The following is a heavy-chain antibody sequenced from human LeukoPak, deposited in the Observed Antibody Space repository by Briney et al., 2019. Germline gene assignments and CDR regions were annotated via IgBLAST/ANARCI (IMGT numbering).Heavy chain of an antibody. CDR1: GGSFSGYY. D-gene: IGHD3-22*01. CDR3: ARGDSSVYYFDY. J-gene: IGHJ4*02. CDR2: INHSGST. V-gene: IGHV4-34*01. Sequence: PSETLSLTCAVYGGSFSGYYWSWIRQPPGKGLEWIGEINHSGSTNYNPSLKSRVTISVDTSKNQFSLKLSSVTAADTAVYYCARGDSSVYYFDYWGQGTLVTVSS.